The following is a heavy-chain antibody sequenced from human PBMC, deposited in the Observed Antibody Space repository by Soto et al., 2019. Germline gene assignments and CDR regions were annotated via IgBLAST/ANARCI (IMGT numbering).Heavy chain of an antibody. V-gene: IGHV4-39*01. D-gene: IGHD1-1*01. J-gene: IGHJ6*02. Sequence: SETLSLTCTVSGGSIGSSSDYWGWIRQPPGKGLEWIGSIYYSGSTYYNPSLKSRVTISVDTSKNQFSLKLSSVTAADTAVYYCARTPLNNWNDGTYYYYGMDVWGQGTTVTVSS. CDR1: GGSIGSSSDY. CDR2: IYYSGST. CDR3: ARTPLNNWNDGTYYYYGMDV.